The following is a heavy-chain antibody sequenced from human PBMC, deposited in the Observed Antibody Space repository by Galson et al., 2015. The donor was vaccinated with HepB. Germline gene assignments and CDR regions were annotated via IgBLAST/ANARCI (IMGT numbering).Heavy chain of an antibody. D-gene: IGHD5-12*01. V-gene: IGHV3-23*01. CDR2: ISYSGTTT. Sequence: LRLSCAASGFNFDHYAITWVRQAPGKGPEWVSGISYSGTTTHYADSVKGRFTISRDNSKKTLFLQMNSLRVEDTALYYCAKVAYEYSGKYWGFDHWGQGALVTVSS. CDR3: AKVAYEYSGKYWGFDH. J-gene: IGHJ4*02. CDR1: GFNFDHYA.